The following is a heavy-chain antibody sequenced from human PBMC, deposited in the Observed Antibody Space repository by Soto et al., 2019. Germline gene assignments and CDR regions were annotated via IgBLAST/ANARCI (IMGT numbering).Heavy chain of an antibody. CDR2: IYNSGRY. Sequence: SETLCLTCTVSGGFIWGWIRQSPDKGLEWIGYIYNSGRYNYNPSLESRLTISIDTSKNQFSLRLASVTAADTAVYYCARTLPNRQLFDSWSQGTLVTVSS. CDR1: GGFI. J-gene: IGHJ4*02. D-gene: IGHD1-1*01. CDR3: ARTLPNRQLFDS. V-gene: IGHV4-59*01.